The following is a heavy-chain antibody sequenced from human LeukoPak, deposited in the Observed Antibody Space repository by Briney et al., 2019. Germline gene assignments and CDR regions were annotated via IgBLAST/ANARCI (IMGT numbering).Heavy chain of an antibody. Sequence: GGSLRLSCAASGFTFSSYWMHWVRQAPGKGLVWVSRINSDGSSTSYADSVKGRFTISRDNAKNTLYLQMNSLRAEDTAVYYCAREVGAMDYFDYWGQGTLATVSA. CDR2: INSDGSST. J-gene: IGHJ4*02. CDR3: AREVGAMDYFDY. V-gene: IGHV3-74*01. CDR1: GFTFSSYW. D-gene: IGHD1-26*01.